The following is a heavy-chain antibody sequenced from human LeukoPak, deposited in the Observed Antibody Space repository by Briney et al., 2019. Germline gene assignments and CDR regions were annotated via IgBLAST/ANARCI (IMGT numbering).Heavy chain of an antibody. J-gene: IGHJ4*02. V-gene: IGHV3-74*01. Sequence: PGGSLRLSCAASGFTFSSYWMHWVRQAPGKGLVWVSRINSDGSSTSYADSVKGRFTISRDNAKNTLYLQMNSLRAEDTAVYYCANVYYGSGSYGYWGQGTLVTVSS. CDR3: ANVYYGSGSYGY. D-gene: IGHD3-10*01. CDR1: GFTFSSYW. CDR2: INSDGSST.